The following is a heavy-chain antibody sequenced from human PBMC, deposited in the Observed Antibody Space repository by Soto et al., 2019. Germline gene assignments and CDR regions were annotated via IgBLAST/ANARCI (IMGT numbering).Heavy chain of an antibody. Sequence: SVKVSCKASGGTFSSYAISWVRQAPGQGLEWMGGIIPIFGTANYAQKFQGRVTITADESTSTAYMELSSLRSEDTAVYYCAREKDTAMVIGNYHYYGMDVWGQGTTVTVSS. CDR3: AREKDTAMVIGNYHYYGMDV. V-gene: IGHV1-69*13. CDR1: GGTFSSYA. CDR2: IIPIFGTA. D-gene: IGHD5-18*01. J-gene: IGHJ6*02.